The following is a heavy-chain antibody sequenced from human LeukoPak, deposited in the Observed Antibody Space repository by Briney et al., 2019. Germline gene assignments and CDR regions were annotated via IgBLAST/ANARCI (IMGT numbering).Heavy chain of an antibody. V-gene: IGHV3-23*01. CDR1: GFTFSSYA. J-gene: IGHJ4*02. CDR2: INDSGGST. Sequence: SGGSLRLSCAASGFTFSSYAMSWVRQAPGEGLEWVSTINDSGGSTYYGDCVKGRFTISRDTSKNTLYLQMSSLRADDTAVYYCAKSTSYYFGSGSYSYGFAYWGQGTLVTVSS. D-gene: IGHD3-10*01. CDR3: AKSTSYYFGSGSYSYGFAY.